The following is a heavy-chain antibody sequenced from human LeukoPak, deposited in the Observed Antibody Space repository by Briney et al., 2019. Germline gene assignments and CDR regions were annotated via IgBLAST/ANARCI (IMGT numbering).Heavy chain of an antibody. CDR3: ASGGAPGY. Sequence: GGSLRLSCAASGFTFSSYGMHWVRQAPGQGLEWMGWINPNSGGTNYAQKFQGRVTMTRGTSISTAYMELSRLRSDDTAVYYCASGGAPGYWGQGTLVTVSS. V-gene: IGHV1-2*02. D-gene: IGHD3-16*01. CDR1: GFTFSSYG. CDR2: INPNSGGT. J-gene: IGHJ4*02.